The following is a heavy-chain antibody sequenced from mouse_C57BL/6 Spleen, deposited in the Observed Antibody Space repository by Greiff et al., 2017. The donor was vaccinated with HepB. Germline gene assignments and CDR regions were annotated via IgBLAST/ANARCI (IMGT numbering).Heavy chain of an antibody. D-gene: IGHD1-1*01. CDR3: ARRRITPYAMDY. Sequence: EVQLQQSGPELVKPGASVKIPCKASGYTFTDYNMDWVKQSPGKSLEWIGDINPNNGGTIYNQKFKGKATLTVDKSSSTAYMELRSLTSEDTAVYYCARRRITPYAMDYWGQGTSVTVSS. CDR2: INPNNGGT. V-gene: IGHV1-18*01. J-gene: IGHJ4*01. CDR1: GYTFTDYN.